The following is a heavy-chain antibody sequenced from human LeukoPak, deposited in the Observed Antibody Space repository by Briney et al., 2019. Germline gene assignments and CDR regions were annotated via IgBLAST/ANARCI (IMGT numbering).Heavy chain of an antibody. CDR1: GGSISSGGYY. D-gene: IGHD1-26*01. CDR2: IYYSGST. Sequence: TLSLTCTVSGGSISSGGYYWSWIRQHPGKGLAWIGYIYYSGSTYYNPSLKSRVTISVDTSKNQFSLKLSSVTAADTAVYYCARGGYSGSHFDYWGQGTLVTVSS. CDR3: ARGGYSGSHFDY. V-gene: IGHV4-31*03. J-gene: IGHJ4*02.